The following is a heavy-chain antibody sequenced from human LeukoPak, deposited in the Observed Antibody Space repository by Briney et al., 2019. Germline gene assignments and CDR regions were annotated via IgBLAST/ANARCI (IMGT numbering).Heavy chain of an antibody. CDR3: ARLYRYCCGGTCYTDRGYYFDY. J-gene: IGHJ4*02. Sequence: GGSLRLSCVAPGFTFSSYAMSWVRQAPGKGLEWVSTISGSGGTTFFADSVKGRFTISRDNSKNTLSLQMNSLRAEDTAIYYCARLYRYCCGGTCYTDRGYYFDYWGQGTLVTVSS. D-gene: IGHD2-15*01. V-gene: IGHV3-23*01. CDR2: ISGSGGTT. CDR1: GFTFSSYA.